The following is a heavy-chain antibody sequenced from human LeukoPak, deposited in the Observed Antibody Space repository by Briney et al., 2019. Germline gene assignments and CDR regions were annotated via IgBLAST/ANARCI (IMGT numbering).Heavy chain of an antibody. V-gene: IGHV4-34*01. CDR3: ARDYYDSSGYYRGGLRIFDY. D-gene: IGHD3-22*01. J-gene: IGHJ4*02. Sequence: SETLSLTCAVYGGSFSGYYWSWIRQPPGKGLEWIGEINHSGSTNYNPSLKSRVTISVDTSKNQFSLKLSSVTAADTAVYYCARDYYDSSGYYRGGLRIFDYWGQGTLVTVSS. CDR1: GGSFSGYY. CDR2: INHSGST.